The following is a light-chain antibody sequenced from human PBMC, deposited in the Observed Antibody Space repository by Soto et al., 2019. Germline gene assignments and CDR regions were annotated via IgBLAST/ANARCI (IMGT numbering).Light chain of an antibody. J-gene: IGLJ2*01. V-gene: IGLV1-51*02. CDR3: GSWDSSLSAVV. Sequence: QAVLTQPPSVSAAPGQKATISCSGSNSNIGDNHVSWYQKVQGAAPKVLIFENNKRPSGIPDRFSGSKSGTSATLAITGLQTGDEADYYCGSWDSSLSAVVFGGGTKVTVL. CDR2: ENN. CDR1: NSNIGDNH.